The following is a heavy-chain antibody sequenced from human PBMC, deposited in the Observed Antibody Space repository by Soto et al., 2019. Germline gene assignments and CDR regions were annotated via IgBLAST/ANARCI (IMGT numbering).Heavy chain of an antibody. CDR2: INSDGSST. D-gene: IGHD6-19*01. V-gene: IGHV3-74*01. CDR3: ARGGGSGWLYYFDY. Sequence: GGSLRLSCAASGFTFSSYWMQWVRQAPGKGLVWVSRINSDGSSTSYADSVKGRFTISRDNAKNTLYLQMNSLRAEDTAVYYCARGGGSGWLYYFDYWGQGTLVTVSS. J-gene: IGHJ4*02. CDR1: GFTFSSYW.